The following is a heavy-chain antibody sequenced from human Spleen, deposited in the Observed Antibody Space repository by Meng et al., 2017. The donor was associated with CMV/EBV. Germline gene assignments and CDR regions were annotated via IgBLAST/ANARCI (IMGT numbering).Heavy chain of an antibody. J-gene: IGHJ4*02. CDR2: ISYDGSDK. V-gene: IGHV3-30*03. CDR3: ARDFPNYYFDY. Sequence: GESLKISCAASGFPFSSYSMHWVRQAPGKGLEWVATISYDGSDKYYADSVKGRFTISRDNSKNTFYLQMKSLGTDDTAVYYCARDFPNYYFDYWGQGTTVAVSS. CDR1: GFPFSSYS. D-gene: IGHD5-24*01.